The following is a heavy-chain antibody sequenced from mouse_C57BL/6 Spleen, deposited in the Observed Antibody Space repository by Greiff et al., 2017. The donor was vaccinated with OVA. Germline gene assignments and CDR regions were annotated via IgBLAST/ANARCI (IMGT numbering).Heavy chain of an antibody. CDR3: ARGTRDFDY. CDR2: ISSGSSTI. Sequence: EVKLVESGGGLVKPGGSLKLSCAASGFTFSDCGMHWVRQAPEKGLEWVAYISSGSSTIYYADTVKGRFTISRDNAKNTLFLQMTSLRSEDTAMYYCARGTRDFDYWGQGTTLTVSS. V-gene: IGHV5-17*01. CDR1: GFTFSDCG. D-gene: IGHD2-14*01. J-gene: IGHJ2*01.